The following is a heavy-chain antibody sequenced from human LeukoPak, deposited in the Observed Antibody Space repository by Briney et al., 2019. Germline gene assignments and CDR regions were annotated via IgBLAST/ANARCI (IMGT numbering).Heavy chain of an antibody. CDR2: IRSKANSYAT. CDR1: GFTFSGSA. CDR3: TRRGYGSGSYP. J-gene: IGHJ5*02. D-gene: IGHD3-10*01. Sequence: PGGSLRLSCAASGFTFSGSAMHWVRQASGKGLEWVGRIRSKANSYATAYAASVKGRFTISRDDSKNTAYLQVNSLKTEDTAVYYCTRRGYGSGSYPWGQGTLVTVSS. V-gene: IGHV3-73*01.